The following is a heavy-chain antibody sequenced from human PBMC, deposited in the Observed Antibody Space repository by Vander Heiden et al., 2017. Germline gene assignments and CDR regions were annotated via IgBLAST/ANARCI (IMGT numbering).Heavy chain of an antibody. CDR1: GFTFSSYA. D-gene: IGHD1-7*01. J-gene: IGHJ4*02. Sequence: QVQLVESGGGVVQPGRSLRLSCAASGFTFSSYAMHWVRQAPGKGLEWVAVISYDGSNKYYADSVKGRFTISRDNSKNTLYRQMNSMRAEDTAVYYCARVKGGLNYEGFDYWGQGTLVTVSS. CDR2: ISYDGSNK. V-gene: IGHV3-30*01. CDR3: ARVKGGLNYEGFDY.